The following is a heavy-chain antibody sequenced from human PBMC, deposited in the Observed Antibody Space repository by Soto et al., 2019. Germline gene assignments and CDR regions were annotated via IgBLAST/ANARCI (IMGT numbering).Heavy chain of an antibody. D-gene: IGHD3-10*01. CDR1: GGTFTNYA. CDR2: IIPFYDKA. CDR3: ARGYRELYYYAMDV. V-gene: IGHV1-69*06. Sequence: QVELVQSGVEVKKPGSSLKVSCKASGGTFTNYAFNWVRQAPGQGLAWMGGIIPFYDKANYAEKFLGRVTITADKSTTTAYMELSSLTSDDTAVYFCARGYRELYYYAMDVWGRGTQVIVYS. J-gene: IGHJ6*02.